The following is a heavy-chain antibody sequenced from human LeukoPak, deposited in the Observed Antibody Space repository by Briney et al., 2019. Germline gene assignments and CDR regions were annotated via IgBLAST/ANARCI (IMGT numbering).Heavy chain of an antibody. D-gene: IGHD3-22*01. Sequence: GGSLRLSCAASGFTFSSYAMSWVRQAPGKGLGWVSAISGSGGSTYYADSVKGRFTISRDNSKNTLYLQMNSLRAEDTAVYYCAKVSTMIGAFDIWGQGTMVTVSS. J-gene: IGHJ3*02. CDR2: ISGSGGST. CDR1: GFTFSSYA. V-gene: IGHV3-23*01. CDR3: AKVSTMIGAFDI.